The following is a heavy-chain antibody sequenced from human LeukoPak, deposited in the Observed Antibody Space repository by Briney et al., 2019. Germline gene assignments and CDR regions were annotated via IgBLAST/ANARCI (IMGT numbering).Heavy chain of an antibody. CDR1: GFTFSSFW. V-gene: IGHV3-7*01. CDR2: IKHDGNEK. J-gene: IGHJ4*02. CDR3: ARVRGDNSKYRDSDY. D-gene: IGHD4-23*01. Sequence: GGSLRLSCTVSGFTFSSFWMSWVRQAPGKGLEWVANIKHDGNEKFYVGSVKGRFTISRDNDKNSLYLQMNSLRAEDTAVYYCARVRGDNSKYRDSDYWGQGTLVTVSS.